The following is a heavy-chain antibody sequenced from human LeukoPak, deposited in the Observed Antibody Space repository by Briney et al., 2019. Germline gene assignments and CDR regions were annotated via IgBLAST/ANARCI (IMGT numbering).Heavy chain of an antibody. CDR1: GYTFTSYG. CDR2: ISAYNGNT. Sequence: GASVKVSCKAPGYTFTSYGISWVRQAPGQGLEWMGWISAYNGNTNYAQKLQGRVTMTTDTSTSTAYMELRSLRSDDTAVYYCARDRDCGGDCSPGWFDPWGQGTLVTVSS. J-gene: IGHJ5*02. CDR3: ARDRDCGGDCSPGWFDP. D-gene: IGHD2-21*02. V-gene: IGHV1-18*01.